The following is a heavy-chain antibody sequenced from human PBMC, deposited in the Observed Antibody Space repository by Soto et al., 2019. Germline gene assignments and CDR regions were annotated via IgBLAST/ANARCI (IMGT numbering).Heavy chain of an antibody. V-gene: IGHV4-39*01. CDR3: ARLPSRHLVDY. Sequence: SETLSLTCTVSGSSITSSGYYWVWIRQPPGKGLEWIGSMFYGVSTYYNPSLKSRVTVSVDTSKNQFSLNLRSVTAADTAVYYCARLPSRHLVDYWGQGTLVTVSS. CDR2: MFYGVST. J-gene: IGHJ4*02. D-gene: IGHD3-3*02. CDR1: GSSITSSGYY.